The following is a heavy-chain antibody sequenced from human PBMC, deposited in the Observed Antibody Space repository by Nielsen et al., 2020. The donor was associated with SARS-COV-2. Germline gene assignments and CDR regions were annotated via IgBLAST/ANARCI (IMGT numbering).Heavy chain of an antibody. CDR1: GFTFSSYW. J-gene: IGHJ6*02. V-gene: IGHV3-7*01. CDR3: ARPLLRYFDGLADDDYYCAMDV. Sequence: GESLKISCAASGFTFSSYWMSWVRQAPGKGLEWVANIKQDGSEKYYVDSVKGRLTISRDNPKNTVYLQMDSLRLEDTAVYYCARPLLRYFDGLADDDYYCAMDVWGQGTSVTVS. D-gene: IGHD3-9*01. CDR2: IKQDGSEK.